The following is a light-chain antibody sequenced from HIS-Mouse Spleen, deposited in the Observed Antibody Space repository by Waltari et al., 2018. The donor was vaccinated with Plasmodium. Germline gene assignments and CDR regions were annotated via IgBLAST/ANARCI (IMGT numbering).Light chain of an antibody. CDR1: ALPKQY. CDR2: KDS. V-gene: IGLV3-25*03. Sequence: SYELTQPPSVSVSPGQTARITCSGDALPKQYAYWYQQKPGQAPVLVRYKDSERPSGITERFSGTSSGTTVTLTISGVQAEDEADYYCQSADSSGTPNWVFGGGTKLTVL. J-gene: IGLJ3*02. CDR3: QSADSSGTPNWV.